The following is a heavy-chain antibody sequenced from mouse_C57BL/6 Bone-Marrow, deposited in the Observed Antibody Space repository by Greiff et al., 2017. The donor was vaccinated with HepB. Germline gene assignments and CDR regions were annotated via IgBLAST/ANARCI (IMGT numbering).Heavy chain of an antibody. D-gene: IGHD1-1*01. V-gene: IGHV1-18*01. Sequence: VQLKESGPELVKPGASVKIPCKASGYTFTDYNMDWVKQSHGKSLEWIGDINPNNGGTIYNQKFKGKATLTVDKSSSTAYMELRSLTSEDTAVYYCARVPYGSSSYWYFDVWGTGTTVTVSS. CDR3: ARVPYGSSSYWYFDV. CDR1: GYTFTDYN. J-gene: IGHJ1*03. CDR2: INPNNGGT.